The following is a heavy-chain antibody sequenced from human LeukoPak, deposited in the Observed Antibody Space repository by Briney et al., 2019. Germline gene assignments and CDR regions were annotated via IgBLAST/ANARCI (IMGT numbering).Heavy chain of an antibody. Sequence: ASVKVSCKASGYTFTSYDINWVRQATGQGLEWMGWMNPNSGNTGYAQKLQGRVTMTTDTSTSTAYMELRSLRSDDTAVYYCAREVPGYCSSTSCPTFDYWGQGTLVTVSS. J-gene: IGHJ4*02. CDR1: GYTFTSYD. D-gene: IGHD2-2*01. CDR3: AREVPGYCSSTSCPTFDY. V-gene: IGHV1-8*01. CDR2: MNPNSGNT.